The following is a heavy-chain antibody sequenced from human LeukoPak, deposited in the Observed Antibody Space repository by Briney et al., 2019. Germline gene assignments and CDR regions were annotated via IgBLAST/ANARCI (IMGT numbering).Heavy chain of an antibody. CDR2: IDTSGSTI. CDR3: VAPRGIFDF. CDR1: GFPFSSYE. Sequence: GGSLRLSCAASGFPFSSYEMNWVRQAPGKGPEWISYIDTSGSTIYYADSVKGRFTISRDNAKNSLFLQMNSLRVEDTAIYYCVAPRGIFDFWGQGTLVTVSS. D-gene: IGHD1-26*01. V-gene: IGHV3-48*03. J-gene: IGHJ4*02.